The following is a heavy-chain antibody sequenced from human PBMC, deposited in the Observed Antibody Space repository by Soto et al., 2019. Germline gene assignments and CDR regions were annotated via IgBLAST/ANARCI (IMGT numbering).Heavy chain of an antibody. Sequence: QVQLVESGGGVVQPGRSLRLSCAASGFTFTSYGFHWVRQAPGKGLEWVTVIWYDGSTKYYADSVTGRFTISRDNSENTVYLQMNSLRGEDTAVYYCARDRGSTRLVYWGQGTPVTVSS. CDR1: GFTFTSYG. CDR2: IWYDGSTK. CDR3: ARDRGSTRLVY. J-gene: IGHJ4*02. D-gene: IGHD3-16*01. V-gene: IGHV3-33*01.